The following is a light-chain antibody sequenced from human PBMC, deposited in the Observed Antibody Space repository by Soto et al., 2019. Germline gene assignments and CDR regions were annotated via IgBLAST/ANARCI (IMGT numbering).Light chain of an antibody. J-gene: IGKJ1*01. CDR3: QEHNNWRDT. CDR2: GAS. V-gene: IGKV3D-20*02. Sequence: EIVLTLSPGTLSLSPGERATLSCRASQGVSTRSLAWYQQKPGQAPRLLISGASSRAADIPDRCTGLGSGEEFTLTISSLQTEYFAVYGCQEHNNWRDTLGQGTKVDIK. CDR1: QGVSTRS.